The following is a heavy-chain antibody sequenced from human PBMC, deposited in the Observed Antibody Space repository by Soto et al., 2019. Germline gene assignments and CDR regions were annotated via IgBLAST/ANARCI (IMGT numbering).Heavy chain of an antibody. CDR1: AFSISSSGVG. V-gene: IGHV2-5*02. J-gene: IGHJ4*02. D-gene: IGHD5-18*01. CDR3: ARDTTMDPYYFDY. CDR2: IYWDDSQ. Sequence: QITLKESGPTLVKPTQTLTLTCTLSAFSISSSGVGVGWIRQPPGKALEWLALIYWDDSQRYSPSLRSRLTLTKDTAKHQVVLTMTDMDPVDTATYICARDTTMDPYYFDYWGQGTLVTVSS.